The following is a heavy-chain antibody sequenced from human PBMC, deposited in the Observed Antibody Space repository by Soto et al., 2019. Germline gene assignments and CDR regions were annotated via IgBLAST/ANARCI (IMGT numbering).Heavy chain of an antibody. V-gene: IGHV3-33*01. CDR1: GFTFRSYG. CDR3: ARDGYYYGSGPGQYYYYMDG. D-gene: IGHD3-10*01. Sequence: QVQLVESGGGVVQPGRSLRLSCAASGFTFRSYGMQWVRQAPGKGLEWVAVIWYDGSNKYYADSVKGRFTISRDNSKNALYLQMNCLRAEERAVYYCARDGYYYGSGPGQYYYYMDGWGKGTTVTVSS. CDR2: IWYDGSNK. J-gene: IGHJ6*03.